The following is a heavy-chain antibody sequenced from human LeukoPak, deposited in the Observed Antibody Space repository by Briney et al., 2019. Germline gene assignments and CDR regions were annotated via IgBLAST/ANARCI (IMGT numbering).Heavy chain of an antibody. CDR2: IKSDGTST. CDR1: GFTFSSHW. Sequence: QPGGSLRLSYAASGFTFSSHWMHWVRQAPGKGLVWVSRIKSDGTSTIYADSVRGRFTISRDNAKNTLYLQMNSLRAEDTAVYYCARGLYGSPGDYWGQGALVTVSS. CDR3: ARGLYGSPGDY. D-gene: IGHD1-26*01. J-gene: IGHJ4*02. V-gene: IGHV3-74*01.